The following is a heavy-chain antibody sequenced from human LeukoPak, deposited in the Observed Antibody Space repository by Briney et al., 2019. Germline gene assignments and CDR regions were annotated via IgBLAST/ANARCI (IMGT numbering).Heavy chain of an antibody. Sequence: PGGSLRLSCAASGFTFSNYDMHWVRQAPGKGLEWVAVIWYDGSNKYYADSVKGRFTISRDNSKNTLYLQMNSLRAEDTAVYCCARTPHYDILTGEPPIDYWGQGTLVTVSS. CDR3: ARTPHYDILTGEPPIDY. CDR2: IWYDGSNK. V-gene: IGHV3-33*01. J-gene: IGHJ4*02. CDR1: GFTFSNYD. D-gene: IGHD3-9*01.